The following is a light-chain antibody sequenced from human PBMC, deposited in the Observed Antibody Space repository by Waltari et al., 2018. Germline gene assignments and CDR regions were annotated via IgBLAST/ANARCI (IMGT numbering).Light chain of an antibody. V-gene: IGLV2-11*01. Sequence: QAALTQPRSVSGSPGQSVTISCTGTISDIGGYNDVYWYQQRPGTAPKLMIHGVSKRPSGVSDRFSGSKSGNTASLTISGLQAEDEADYYCSSYAGSNTGLFGGGTRLTVL. J-gene: IGLJ2*01. CDR2: GVS. CDR3: SSYAGSNTGL. CDR1: ISDIGGYND.